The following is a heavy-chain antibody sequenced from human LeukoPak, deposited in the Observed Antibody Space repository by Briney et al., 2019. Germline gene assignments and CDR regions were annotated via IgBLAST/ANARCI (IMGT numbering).Heavy chain of an antibody. J-gene: IGHJ4*02. V-gene: IGHV4-4*07. CDR3: ADDYGD. CDR1: GGSISSYY. Sequence: PSETLSLTCTVSGGSISSYYWSWLRQPAGKGLEWIGRIYPSGTTHYNTSLKSRVTMSVDTSKNHFSLKLTSVTAADTAVYYCADDYGDWGQGTLVTVSS. CDR2: IYPSGTT. D-gene: IGHD4-17*01.